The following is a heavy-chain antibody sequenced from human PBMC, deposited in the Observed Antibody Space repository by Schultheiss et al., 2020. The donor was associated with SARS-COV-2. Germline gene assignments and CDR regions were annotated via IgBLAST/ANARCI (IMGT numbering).Heavy chain of an antibody. Sequence: ASVKVSCKASGYTFTSYGISWVRQAPGQGLEWIGWISGYNSNTNYAQKFQGRVSMTTDTFTNTAYMELRSLRSDDAAVYYCARGDYPPRVWGQGTTVTVSS. V-gene: IGHV1-18*01. CDR1: GYTFTSYG. D-gene: IGHD4-17*01. CDR2: ISGYNSNT. CDR3: ARGDYPPRV. J-gene: IGHJ6*02.